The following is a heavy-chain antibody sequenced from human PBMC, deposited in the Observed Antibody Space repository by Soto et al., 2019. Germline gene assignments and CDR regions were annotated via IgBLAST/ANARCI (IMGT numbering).Heavy chain of an antibody. J-gene: IGHJ3*02. CDR2: ISAYNGNT. CDR1: GYTFTSCG. Sequence: GASVKVSCKASGYTFTSCGISWVRQAPGQGLEWMGWISAYNGNTNYAQKLQGRVTMTTDTSASTAYMELSSLRSEDTAVYYCAITSMVRGADAFDIWGQGTMVTVSS. V-gene: IGHV1-18*01. D-gene: IGHD3-10*01. CDR3: AITSMVRGADAFDI.